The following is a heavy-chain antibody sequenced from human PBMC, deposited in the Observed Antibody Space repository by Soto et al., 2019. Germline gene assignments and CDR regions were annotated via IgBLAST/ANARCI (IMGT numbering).Heavy chain of an antibody. CDR1: GGTFSSYA. CDR3: ARGEDITGWGSYRQYYFDY. V-gene: IGHV1-69*13. Sequence: SVKVSCKASGGTFSSYAISWVRQAPGQGLEWMGGIIPIFGTANYAQKFQGRVTITADESTSTAYMELSSLRSEDTAVYYCARGEDITGWGSYRQYYFDYWGQGTLVTVSS. CDR2: IIPIFGTA. J-gene: IGHJ4*02. D-gene: IGHD3-16*02.